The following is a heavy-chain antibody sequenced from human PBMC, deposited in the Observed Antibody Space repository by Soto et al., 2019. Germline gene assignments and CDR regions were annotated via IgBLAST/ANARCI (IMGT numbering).Heavy chain of an antibody. CDR2: ISYDGSSK. J-gene: IGHJ4*02. D-gene: IGHD2-21*01. V-gene: IGHV3-30*18. CDR1: GFTFSSYG. CDR3: AKDPDSFLDY. Sequence: QVQLVESGRGVVQPGTSLRLSCAASGFTFSSYGMHWVRQAPGKGLEWVAVISYDGSSKYYTDSVKGRFTISRDKSKNTLYLQMNTLRAEDTAVYYCAKDPDSFLDYWGQGTLVTVSS.